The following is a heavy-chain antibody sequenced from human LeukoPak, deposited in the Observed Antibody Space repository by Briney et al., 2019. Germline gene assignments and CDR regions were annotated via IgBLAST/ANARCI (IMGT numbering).Heavy chain of an antibody. J-gene: IGHJ6*03. CDR1: GGSFSGYY. V-gene: IGHV4-34*01. CDR2: INHSGST. D-gene: IGHD4-23*01. Sequence: PLKTLSLTCAVYGGSFSGYYWSWIRQPPGKGLEWIGEINHSGSTNYNPSLKSRVTISVDTSKNQFSLKLSSVTAADTAVYYCARLHYGGNYGYYYYYMDVWGKGTTVTISS. CDR3: ARLHYGGNYGYYYYYMDV.